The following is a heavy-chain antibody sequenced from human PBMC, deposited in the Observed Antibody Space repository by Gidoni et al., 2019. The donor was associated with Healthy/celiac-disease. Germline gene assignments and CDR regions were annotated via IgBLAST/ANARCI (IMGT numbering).Heavy chain of an antibody. CDR2: IIPILGTA. D-gene: IGHD2-2*02. V-gene: IGHV1-69*01. Sequence: QVQLVQSGAEVKKPGSSVTVSCQASRGTFRSYAISWVRQAPGQGLEWMGGIIPILGTANDAQKFQGRVTITADESTSTAYMGLSSLRSEDTAVYYCARDRCSSTSCYTPGDVWGQGTTVTVSS. CDR1: RGTFRSYA. J-gene: IGHJ6*02. CDR3: ARDRCSSTSCYTPGDV.